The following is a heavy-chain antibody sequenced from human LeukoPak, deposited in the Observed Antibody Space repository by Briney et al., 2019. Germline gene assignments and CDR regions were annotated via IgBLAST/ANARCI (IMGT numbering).Heavy chain of an antibody. D-gene: IGHD2-21*01. CDR2: IYQRATV. CDR3: ARAFCVGECFVLHIFFDS. V-gene: IGHV4-38-2*01. Sequence: GSLRLSCAASGFTFSNAWMSWVRQAPGKGLEWIGSIYQRATVHYNPSLKSRVTISLDTSKNHFSLNLRSMQASDTAVYYCARAFCVGECFVLHIFFDSWGQGTLVTVSS. J-gene: IGHJ4*02. CDR1: GFTFSNAW.